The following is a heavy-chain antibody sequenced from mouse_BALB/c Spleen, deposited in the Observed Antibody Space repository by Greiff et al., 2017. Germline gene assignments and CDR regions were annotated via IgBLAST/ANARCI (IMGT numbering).Heavy chain of an antibody. CDR1: GFNFSDYY. CDR2: ISDGGSYT. CDR3: ARGREMDY. Sequence: EVKLQESGGGLVKPGGSLKLSCAASGFNFSDYYMYWVRQTPEKRLEWVATISDGGSYTYYPDSVKGRFTISRDNAKNNLYLQMSSLKSENTAMYYCARGREMDYWGQGTSVTVSS. J-gene: IGHJ4*01. V-gene: IGHV5-4*02.